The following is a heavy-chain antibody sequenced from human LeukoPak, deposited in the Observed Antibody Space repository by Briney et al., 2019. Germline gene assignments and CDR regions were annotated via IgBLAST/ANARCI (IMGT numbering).Heavy chain of an antibody. CDR2: IYSGGST. D-gene: IGHD2-15*01. J-gene: IGHJ5*01. CDR1: GFTVSNXX. Sequence: RLSXXASGFTVSNXXMSWVRQAPXKGLEWVSXIYSGGSTYYADSVKGRFTISRDNSKKTLYLQMNSLRAEDTAVYYCARGGGHLXSW. V-gene: IGHV3-53*01. CDR3: ARGGGHLXS.